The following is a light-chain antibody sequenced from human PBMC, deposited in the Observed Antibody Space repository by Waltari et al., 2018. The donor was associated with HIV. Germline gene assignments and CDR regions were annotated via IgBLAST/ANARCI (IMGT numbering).Light chain of an antibody. Sequence: DIQMTQAPSSLPASVEDRVTITCRASQSISNYLNWYQQKPGKAPSLLIYGASRLQSGVPSRFSGSGSGTDFTLTISSLQAADFATYYCQQSYTTPPWTCCQGTKVEI. CDR3: QQSYTTPPWT. CDR2: GAS. CDR1: QSISNY. V-gene: IGKV1-39*01. J-gene: IGKJ1*01.